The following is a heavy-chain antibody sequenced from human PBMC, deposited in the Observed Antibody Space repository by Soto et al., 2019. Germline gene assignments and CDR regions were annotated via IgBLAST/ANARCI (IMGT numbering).Heavy chain of an antibody. CDR3: ARSVGYDSSGPAGY. Sequence: GGSLRLSCAASGFTFSSYAMHWVRQAPGKGLEWVAVISYDGSNKYYADSVKGRFTISRDNSKNTLYLQMNSLRAEDTAVYYCARSVGYDSSGPAGYWGQGTLVTVSS. V-gene: IGHV3-30-3*01. J-gene: IGHJ4*02. CDR1: GFTFSSYA. CDR2: ISYDGSNK. D-gene: IGHD3-22*01.